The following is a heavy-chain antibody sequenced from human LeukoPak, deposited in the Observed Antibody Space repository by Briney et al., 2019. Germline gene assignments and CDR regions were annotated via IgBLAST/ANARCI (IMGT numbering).Heavy chain of an antibody. CDR1: GFTFSSYS. V-gene: IGHV3-21*01. CDR3: ARGSRGSSTFSYYYYMDV. Sequence: GGSLRLSCAASGFTFSSYSMNWVRQAPGKGLEWVSSISGSGTYKYYADSVKGRFTISRDNAKNSLFLQMNSLRAEDTAVYYCARGSRGSSTFSYYYYMDVWGKGTTVTVS. J-gene: IGHJ6*03. CDR2: ISGSGTYK. D-gene: IGHD6-6*01.